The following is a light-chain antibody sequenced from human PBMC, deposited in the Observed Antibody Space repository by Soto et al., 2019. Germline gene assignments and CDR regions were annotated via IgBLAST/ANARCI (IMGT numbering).Light chain of an antibody. Sequence: EIVMTQSPDTLSVSPGERATLSCRASQSVSSNLAWYHQKPGQAPRLLIFGASTRATGIPARFSGSGSGTEFTLTISSLQSEDFAGYHCQQYNNWPYTFGQGTTLEIK. CDR3: QQYNNWPYT. CDR1: QSVSSN. J-gene: IGKJ2*01. CDR2: GAS. V-gene: IGKV3-15*01.